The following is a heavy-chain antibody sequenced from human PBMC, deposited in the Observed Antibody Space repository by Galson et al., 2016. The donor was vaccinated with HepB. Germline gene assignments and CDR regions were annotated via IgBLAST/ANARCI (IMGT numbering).Heavy chain of an antibody. J-gene: IGHJ3*02. V-gene: IGHV1-3*01. CDR1: GYTFTNYA. CDR3: ARDRYGSGNYYSEDAFDI. Sequence: SVKVSCKASGYTFTNYAIHWVRQAPGQRLEWMGWINADNGDTKFSQRFQGRVTITRDTSANTAYMDLSSLRSEDTAVYYCARDRYGSGNYYSEDAFDIWGQGTMVTVSS. CDR2: INADNGDT. D-gene: IGHD3-10*01.